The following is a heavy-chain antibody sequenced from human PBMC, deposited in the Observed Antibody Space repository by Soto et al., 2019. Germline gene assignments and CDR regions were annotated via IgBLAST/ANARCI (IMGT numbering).Heavy chain of an antibody. CDR2: IGGSGDNI. D-gene: IGHD5-18*01. CDR3: VKHGYNLWTGYTFTHGLCV. CDR1: GFDFSSYA. Sequence: RRLSCAASGFDFSSYAMSWVRQAPVKGLEWVSGIGGSGDNIYYADSVKGRFTISRDNSKNTTYLQMNRVRGEDTAVYYCVKHGYNLWTGYTFTHGLCVWGQGTAVTVSS. J-gene: IGHJ6*02. V-gene: IGHV3-23*01.